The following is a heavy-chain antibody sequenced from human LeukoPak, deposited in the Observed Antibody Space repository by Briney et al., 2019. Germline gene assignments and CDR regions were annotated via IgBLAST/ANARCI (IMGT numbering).Heavy chain of an antibody. CDR2: ISAGGGST. CDR3: ATIRGQYCSGGSCYGPDY. V-gene: IGHV3-23*01. CDR1: GFTFSSYA. J-gene: IGHJ4*02. D-gene: IGHD2-15*01. Sequence: GGSLGLSCAASGFTFSSYAMSWVRQAPGKGLEWVSGISAGGGSTYYADSVKGRFTISRDSSKNILYLQMNSLRAEDTAVYYCATIRGQYCSGGSCYGPDYWGQGTLVTVSS.